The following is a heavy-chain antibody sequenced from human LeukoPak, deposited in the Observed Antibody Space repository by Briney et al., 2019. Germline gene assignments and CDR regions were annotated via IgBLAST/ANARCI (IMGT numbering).Heavy chain of an antibody. CDR1: GFTFSSYA. J-gene: IGHJ4*02. V-gene: IGHV3-23*01. Sequence: GGSLRLSCAASGFTFSSYAMSWVRQAPGKGLEWVSAISGSGGSTYYADSVKGRFTISRDNSKNTLYLQMNSLRAEDTAVYYCARDHRFGYYFDYWGQGTLVTVSS. CDR3: ARDHRFGYYFDY. CDR2: ISGSGGST. D-gene: IGHD3-10*01.